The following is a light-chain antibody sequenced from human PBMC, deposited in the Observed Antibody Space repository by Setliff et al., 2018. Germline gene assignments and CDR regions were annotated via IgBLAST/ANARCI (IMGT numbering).Light chain of an antibody. CDR2: EVS. J-gene: IGLJ1*01. V-gene: IGLV2-8*01. CDR3: SSYAGNYIYV. Sequence: LAQPPSASGSPGQPVAISCTGTSRDVGGFNFVSWYQQHPGKAPKLIIYEVSKRPSGVPDRFSGSKSGNTASLTVSGLQAEDEADYYCSSYAGNYIYVFGSGTKVTVL. CDR1: SRDVGGFNF.